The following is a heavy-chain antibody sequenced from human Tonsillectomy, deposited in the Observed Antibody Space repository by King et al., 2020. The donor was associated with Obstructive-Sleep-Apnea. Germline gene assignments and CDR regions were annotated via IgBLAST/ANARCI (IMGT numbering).Heavy chain of an antibody. D-gene: IGHD6-13*01. CDR3: ARDRGSSWLNYGMDV. V-gene: IGHV3-30*04. J-gene: IGHJ6*02. CDR2: ISYDGSNK. CDR1: GFTFSSYA. Sequence: VQLVESGGGVVQPGRSLRLSCAASGFTFSSYAMHWVRQAPGKGLEWVAGISYDGSNKYYADSVKGRFTISRDNSKNTLYLQMNSLRAEDTAVYYCARDRGSSWLNYGMDVWGQGTTVTVSS.